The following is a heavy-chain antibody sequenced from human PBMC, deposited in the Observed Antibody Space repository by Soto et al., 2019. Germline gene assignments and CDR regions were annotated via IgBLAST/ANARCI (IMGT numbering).Heavy chain of an antibody. CDR1: GFTFSSYS. D-gene: IGHD3-22*01. V-gene: IGHV3-48*02. CDR3: SREVDDSSGYYYGLDY. CDR2: ISSSSSTI. Sequence: GGSLRLSCAASGFTFSSYSMNWVRQAPGKGLEWVSYISSSSSTIYYADSVKGRFTISRDNAKNSLYLQMNSLREEDTAVYFCSREVDDSSGYYYGLDYWGQGTLVTVSS. J-gene: IGHJ4*02.